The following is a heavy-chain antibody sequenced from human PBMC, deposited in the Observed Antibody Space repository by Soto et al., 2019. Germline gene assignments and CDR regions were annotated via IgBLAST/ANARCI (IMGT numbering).Heavy chain of an antibody. Sequence: GASVKVSCKASGYTFTGYYMHWVRQAPGQGLEWMGWINPNSGGTNYAQKFQGWVTMTRDTSISTAYMELSRLRSDDTAVYYCARDGQRAGYGSELILEGYYGMDVWGQGTTVTVSS. J-gene: IGHJ6*02. D-gene: IGHD3-10*01. CDR2: INPNSGGT. CDR3: ARDGQRAGYGSELILEGYYGMDV. CDR1: GYTFTGYY. V-gene: IGHV1-2*04.